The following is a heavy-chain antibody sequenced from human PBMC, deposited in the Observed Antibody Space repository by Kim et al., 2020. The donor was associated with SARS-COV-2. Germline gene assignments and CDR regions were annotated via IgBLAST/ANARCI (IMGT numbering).Heavy chain of an antibody. CDR3: ATCRGYYYGMDV. J-gene: IGHJ6*02. CDR1: GFTFSSYG. CDR2: IPFDGSHK. V-gene: IGHV3-30*02. D-gene: IGHD1-26*01. Sequence: GGSLRLSCAASGFTFSSYGMHWVRQSPGKGLEWVAIIPFDGSHKYYADSVKGRFTISRDNSKNTLYLQMNSLRPEDTAVYYCATCRGYYYGMDVWGQGTTVTVSS.